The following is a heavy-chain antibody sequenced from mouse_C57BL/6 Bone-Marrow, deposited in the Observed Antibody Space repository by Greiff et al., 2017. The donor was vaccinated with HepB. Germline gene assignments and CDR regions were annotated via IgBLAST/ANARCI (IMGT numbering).Heavy chain of an antibody. CDR2: SRNKANDYTT. CDR3: ARDAPSYYSRGSEYFDV. V-gene: IGHV7-1*01. J-gene: IGHJ1*03. D-gene: IGHD2-12*01. Sequence: EVKLMESGGGLVQSGRSLRLSCATSGFTFSDFYMEWVRQAPGKGLEWIAASRNKANDYTTEYSASVKGRFIVSRDTSQSILYLQMNALRAEDTAIYYCARDAPSYYSRGSEYFDVWGTGTTVTVSS. CDR1: GFTFSDFY.